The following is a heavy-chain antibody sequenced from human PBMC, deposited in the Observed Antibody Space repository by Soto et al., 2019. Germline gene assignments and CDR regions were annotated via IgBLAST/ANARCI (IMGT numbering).Heavy chain of an antibody. Sequence: GGSLRLSCAASTFSFGTSWMTWVRQAPGKGLEWVAKIKEDGSEKYYVDSVKGRFTISRDNAKNSLYLQMNSLRAEDTAVYYCERDAGTLGFDYWGQGTLVTVSS. V-gene: IGHV3-7*01. D-gene: IGHD7-27*01. CDR3: ERDAGTLGFDY. CDR2: IKEDGSEK. J-gene: IGHJ4*02. CDR1: TFSFGTSW.